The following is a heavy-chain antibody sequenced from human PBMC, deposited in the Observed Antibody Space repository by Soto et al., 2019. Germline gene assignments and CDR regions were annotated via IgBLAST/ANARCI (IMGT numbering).Heavy chain of an antibody. V-gene: IGHV1-18*01. CDR1: GYTFHNYG. J-gene: IGHJ4*02. Sequence: VLLMQSGPEVKQPGASAKVSCKASGYTFHNYGISWVRQVPGQGLEWMGWISGYNGNTNYAPKIQGRVTVTRDTPTATAYMELRSLRSDDTAIYYCARGSESFDLWGQGTLVTVSS. D-gene: IGHD1-26*01. CDR3: ARGSESFDL. CDR2: ISGYNGNT.